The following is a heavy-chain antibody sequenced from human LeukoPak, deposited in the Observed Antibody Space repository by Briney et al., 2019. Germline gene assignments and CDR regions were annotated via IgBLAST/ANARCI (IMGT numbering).Heavy chain of an antibody. CDR2: IYYSGST. CDR1: GGSISIGGYY. Sequence: SQTLSLTCTVSGGSISIGGYYWSWIRQHPGKGPEWIGYIYYSGSTYYNPSLKSRVTISVDTSKNQFSLKLSSVTAADTAVYYCARTYSSSHYGMDVWGQGTTVTVSS. J-gene: IGHJ6*02. V-gene: IGHV4-31*03. CDR3: ARTYSSSHYGMDV. D-gene: IGHD6-6*01.